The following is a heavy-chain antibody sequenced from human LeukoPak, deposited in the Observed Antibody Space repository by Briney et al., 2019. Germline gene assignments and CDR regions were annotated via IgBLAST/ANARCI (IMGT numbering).Heavy chain of an antibody. J-gene: IGHJ3*02. D-gene: IGHD2-2*01. CDR3: ARRLPKYCSSTSCYPRGPSGAFDI. V-gene: IGHV4-34*01. CDR2: INHSGST. CDR1: GGSFSGYY. Sequence: SETLSLTCAVYGGSFSGYYWSWIRQPPGKGLEWIGEINHSGSTNYNPSLKSRVTISVDTSKNQFSLKLSSVTAADTAVYYCARRLPKYCSSTSCYPRGPSGAFDIWGQGTMVTVSS.